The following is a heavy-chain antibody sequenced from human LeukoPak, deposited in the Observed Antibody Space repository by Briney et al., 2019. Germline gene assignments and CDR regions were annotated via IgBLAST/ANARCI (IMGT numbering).Heavy chain of an antibody. D-gene: IGHD6-19*01. Sequence: GGSLRLSCAASGFTFSSYWMGWVRQAPGEGLEWVANIKTDGYDKYYVDSLKGRFTISRDNAENSLYLQMDSLRAEDTAVYYCARALYNHGWFPDYFDNWGQGTLVTVSS. CDR1: GFTFSSYW. CDR2: IKTDGYDK. J-gene: IGHJ4*02. CDR3: ARALYNHGWFPDYFDN. V-gene: IGHV3-7*01.